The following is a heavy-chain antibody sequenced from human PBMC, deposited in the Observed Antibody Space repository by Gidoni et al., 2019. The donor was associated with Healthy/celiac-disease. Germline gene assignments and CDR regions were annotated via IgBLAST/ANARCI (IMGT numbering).Heavy chain of an antibody. CDR2: TYYRSKWYN. Sequence: LTCAISVDSVSSNSAAWNWIRQSPSRGLEWLGRTYYRSKWYNDYAVSVKSRITINPDTSKNQFSLQLNSVTPEDTAVYYCARTHRLQYSSSSEFWFDPWGQGTLVTVSS. J-gene: IGHJ5*02. CDR1: VDSVSSNSAA. CDR3: ARTHRLQYSSSSEFWFDP. V-gene: IGHV6-1*01. D-gene: IGHD6-6*01.